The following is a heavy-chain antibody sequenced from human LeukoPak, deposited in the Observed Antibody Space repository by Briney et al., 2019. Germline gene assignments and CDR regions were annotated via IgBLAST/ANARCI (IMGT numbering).Heavy chain of an antibody. CDR3: ARDLAYSRLDY. Sequence: GGSLRLSCAVSGLTFSSSWMDWVRQAPGKGLEWVASINPDGNKKYSADSVKGRFTIPRDNAENSLYLQMNSLRVEDTAFYYCARDLAYSRLDYWGQGMLVTVSS. D-gene: IGHD5-18*01. J-gene: IGHJ4*02. CDR2: INPDGNKK. CDR1: GLTFSSSW. V-gene: IGHV3-7*01.